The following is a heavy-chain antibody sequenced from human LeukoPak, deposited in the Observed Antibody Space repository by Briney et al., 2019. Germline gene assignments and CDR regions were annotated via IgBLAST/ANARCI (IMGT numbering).Heavy chain of an antibody. CDR2: IIPIFGIA. J-gene: IGHJ4*02. CDR1: GGTFSSYA. V-gene: IGHV1-69*04. Sequence: SVKVSCKASGGTFSSYAISWVRQAPGQGLEWMGRIIPIFGIANYAQKFQGRVTITADKSTSTAYMELSSLRSEDTAVYYCAETYYYDSSGSYYFDYWGQGTLVTVSS. CDR3: AETYYYDSSGSYYFDY. D-gene: IGHD3-22*01.